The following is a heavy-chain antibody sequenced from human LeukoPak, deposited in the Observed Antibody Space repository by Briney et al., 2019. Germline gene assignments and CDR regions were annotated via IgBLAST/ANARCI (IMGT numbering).Heavy chain of an antibody. CDR3: AKDQGPDWLLPLDAFDI. J-gene: IGHJ3*02. CDR1: GFTFSSYG. D-gene: IGHD3/OR15-3a*01. CDR2: IRYDGSNK. Sequence: GGSLRLSCAASGFTFSSYGMHWVRQAPGKGLEWVALIRYDGSNKYYADSVKGRFTISRDNSKNTLYLQMNSLRAEDTAVYYCAKDQGPDWLLPLDAFDIWGQGTMVTVSS. V-gene: IGHV3-30*02.